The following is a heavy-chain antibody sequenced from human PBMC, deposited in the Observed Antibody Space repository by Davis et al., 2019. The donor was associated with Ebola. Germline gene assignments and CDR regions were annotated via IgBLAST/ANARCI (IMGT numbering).Heavy chain of an antibody. D-gene: IGHD4-17*01. V-gene: IGHV3-11*01. CDR3: ARPTLDGDRYGGGLVP. J-gene: IGHJ5*02. CDR2: ISSSGSTI. Sequence: AGSLTLSCAASGFTFSAYYMSWIRQAPGKGLEWVSYISSSGSTIYYADSVKGRFTISRDNAKNSLYLQMNSLRAEDTAVYYCARPTLDGDRYGGGLVPWGQGTLVTVSS. CDR1: GFTFSAYY.